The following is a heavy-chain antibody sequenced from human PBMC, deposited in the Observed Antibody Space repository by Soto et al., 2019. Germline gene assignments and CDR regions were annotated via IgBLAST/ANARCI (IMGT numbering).Heavy chain of an antibody. CDR1: GGSFGDYY. CDR2: INHSGNT. Sequence: SETLSLTCAVYGGSFGDYYWSWIRQPPGKGLEWLGEINHSGNTNYNPSLKSRVTISVDTSRNHFSLKVNSVTAADTAVYYCATDRGNYWGQGTQVTVSS. J-gene: IGHJ4*02. V-gene: IGHV4-34*01. CDR3: ATDRGNY.